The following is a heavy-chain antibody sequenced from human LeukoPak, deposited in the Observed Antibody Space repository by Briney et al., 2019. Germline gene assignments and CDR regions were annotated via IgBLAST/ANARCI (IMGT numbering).Heavy chain of an antibody. V-gene: IGHV1-18*01. D-gene: IGHD4-23*01. Sequence: ASVKVSCKASGYTFTNYGISWVRQAPGQGLEWMGWISAYNGYTDYAQKLQFRVTMTTDTSTSTAYMELRSLRSDDTAVYYCARDKAVTTEVTQHFQHWGQGTLVTVSS. J-gene: IGHJ1*01. CDR1: GYTFTNYG. CDR3: ARDKAVTTEVTQHFQH. CDR2: ISAYNGYT.